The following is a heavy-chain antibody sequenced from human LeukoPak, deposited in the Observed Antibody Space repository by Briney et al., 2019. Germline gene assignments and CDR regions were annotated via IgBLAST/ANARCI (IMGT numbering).Heavy chain of an antibody. CDR3: ARGVEDGYYYYMDV. J-gene: IGHJ6*03. CDR2: INHSGST. D-gene: IGHD1-1*01. V-gene: IGHV4-34*01. CDR1: GGSFSGYY. Sequence: NSSETLSLTCAVYGGSFSGYYWSWIRQPPGKGLEWIGEINHSGSTNYNPSLKSRVTISVDTSKNQFSLKLSSVTAADTAVYYCARGVEDGYYYYMDVWGKGTTVTVSS.